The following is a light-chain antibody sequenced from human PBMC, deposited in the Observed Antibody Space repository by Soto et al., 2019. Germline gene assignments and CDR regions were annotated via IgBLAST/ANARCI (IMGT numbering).Light chain of an antibody. J-gene: IGKJ5*01. Sequence: DIQMTQSPSSLSASVGDRVTITCRASQTIDSFLSWYQFRPGKAPILLIYAASSLQSGVPSRFSGSESGTGFTLTITSLQPEDSATYFCQQSYATPITFGQGTRLEIK. CDR1: QTIDSF. CDR3: QQSYATPIT. V-gene: IGKV1-39*01. CDR2: AAS.